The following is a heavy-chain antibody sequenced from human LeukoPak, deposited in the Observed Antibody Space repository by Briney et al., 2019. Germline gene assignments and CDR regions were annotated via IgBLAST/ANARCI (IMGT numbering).Heavy chain of an antibody. CDR1: GFSFSSYA. D-gene: IGHD2-2*01. J-gene: IGHJ4*02. CDR3: ARASWVSNAYAVS. Sequence: GGSLRLSCVASGFSFSSYAMSWVRQAPARGLEWVSSMKGGGETFYADSVKGRFTLSRDLSRNTVFLQLNNLRVEDTAIYYCARASWVSNAYAVSWGQGTLVTVSS. CDR2: MKGGGET. V-gene: IGHV3-23*01.